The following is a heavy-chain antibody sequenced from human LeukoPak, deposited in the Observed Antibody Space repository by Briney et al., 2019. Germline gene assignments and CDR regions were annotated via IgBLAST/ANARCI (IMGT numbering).Heavy chain of an antibody. CDR1: GYTFTGYY. D-gene: IGHD6-19*01. CDR2: INPNSGGT. J-gene: IGHJ4*02. CDR3: AGGTSGYSSGWYVY. V-gene: IGHV1-2*02. Sequence: ASVKVSCKASGYTFTGYYMHWVRQAPGQGLEWMGWINPNSGGTNYAQKFQGRVTMTRDTSISTAYMELSRLRSDDTAVYYCAGGTSGYSSGWYVYWGQGTLVTVSP.